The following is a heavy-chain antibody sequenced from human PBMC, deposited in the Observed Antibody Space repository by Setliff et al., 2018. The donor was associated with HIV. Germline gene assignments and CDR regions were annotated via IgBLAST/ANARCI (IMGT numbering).Heavy chain of an antibody. CDR1: GGSFSDYY. CDR3: ARVRLELRQYWFDS. CDR2: INHSGST. V-gene: IGHV4-34*01. J-gene: IGHJ5*01. D-gene: IGHD1-7*01. Sequence: SETLSLTCAFYGGSFSDYYWSWIRQPPGKGLEWIGEINHSGSTNYDPSLKRRVTISVDTSKNQFSLKLNSVTAADTAVYYCARVRLELRQYWFDSWGQGSPVTVS.